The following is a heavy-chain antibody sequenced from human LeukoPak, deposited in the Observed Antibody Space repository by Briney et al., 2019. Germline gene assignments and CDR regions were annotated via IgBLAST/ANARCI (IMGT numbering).Heavy chain of an antibody. CDR2: IYYSGST. Sequence: SETLSLTCTVSGGSISSYYWSWIRQPPGKGLEWIGYIYYSGSTNYNPSLKSRVTISVDTSKNQFSLKLSSVTAADTAVYYCARGQTTYYYDSSGYYYASGENYFDYWGQGTLVTVSS. D-gene: IGHD3-22*01. CDR3: ARGQTTYYYDSSGYYYASGENYFDY. J-gene: IGHJ4*02. V-gene: IGHV4-59*12. CDR1: GGSISSYY.